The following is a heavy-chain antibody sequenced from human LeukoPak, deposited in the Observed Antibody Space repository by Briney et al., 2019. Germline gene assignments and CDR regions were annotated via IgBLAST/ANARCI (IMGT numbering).Heavy chain of an antibody. CDR1: GFTFNNYA. CDR2: ISGSGGTT. D-gene: IGHD2-15*01. J-gene: IGHJ3*02. V-gene: IGHV3-23*01. CDR3: AREYSRADAFDI. Sequence: GGSLRLSCAASGFTFNNYAMNWVRQAPGKGLEWVSVISGSGGTTYYADSVKGRFTISRDSSKNTLYLQMNTLRAEDTAVYYCAREYSRADAFDIWGQGTLVTVSS.